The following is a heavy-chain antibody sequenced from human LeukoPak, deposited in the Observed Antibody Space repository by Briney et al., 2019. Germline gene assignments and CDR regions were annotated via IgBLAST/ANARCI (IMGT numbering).Heavy chain of an antibody. CDR2: ISGSGGST. CDR3: AKDAQPGLLPFEFDP. V-gene: IGHV3-23*01. D-gene: IGHD2/OR15-2a*01. J-gene: IGHJ5*02. CDR1: GFTFSSYA. Sequence: GGSLRLSCAASGFTFSSYAMTWVRQAPGKGLEWVSAISGSGGSTYYADSVKGRFTISRDNSKNTLYLQMNSLRAEDTAVYYCAKDAQPGLLPFEFDPWGQGTLVTVSS.